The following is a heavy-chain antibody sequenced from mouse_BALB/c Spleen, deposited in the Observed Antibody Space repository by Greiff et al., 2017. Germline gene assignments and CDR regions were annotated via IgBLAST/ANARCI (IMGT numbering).Heavy chain of an antibody. Sequence: VQLQQPGAELVKPGASVKLSCKASGYTFTSYWMHWVKQRPGQGLEWIGEIDPSDSYTNYNQKFKGKATLTVDKSSSTAYMQLSSLTSEDSAVYYCARKGVYDGYYVDAMDDWGQGTSVTVSS. J-gene: IGHJ4*01. CDR2: IDPSDSYT. CDR3: ARKGVYDGYYVDAMDD. CDR1: GYTFTSYW. D-gene: IGHD2-3*01. V-gene: IGHV1-69*02.